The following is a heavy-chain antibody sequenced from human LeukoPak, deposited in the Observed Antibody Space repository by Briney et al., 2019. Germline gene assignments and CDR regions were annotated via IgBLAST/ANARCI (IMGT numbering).Heavy chain of an antibody. D-gene: IGHD3-22*01. V-gene: IGHV1-8*03. CDR1: GGTFSSYA. CDR2: MNPNSGNT. CDR3: ATARYYYDSSGLLGNWFDP. Sequence: ASVKVSCKASGGTFSSYAISWMRQAPGQGLEWMGWMNPNSGNTGYAQKFQGRVTITRNTSISTAYMELSSLRSEDTAVYYCATARYYYDSSGLLGNWFDPWGQGTLVTVSS. J-gene: IGHJ5*02.